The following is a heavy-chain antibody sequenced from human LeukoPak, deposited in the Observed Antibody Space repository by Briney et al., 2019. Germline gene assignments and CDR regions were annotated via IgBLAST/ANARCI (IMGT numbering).Heavy chain of an antibody. CDR2: IVGSGVTT. J-gene: IGHJ4*02. CDR1: GFTFSTYA. V-gene: IGHV3-23*01. Sequence: GGSLRLPCAASGFTFSTYAMSWARQAPGKGLEWVSGIVGSGVTTYYADSVKGRLTISRDNSRNTLYLQMNSLRAEDTAVYYCARVKRYSREGVDYWGQGTLVAVSS. D-gene: IGHD5-12*01. CDR3: ARVKRYSREGVDY.